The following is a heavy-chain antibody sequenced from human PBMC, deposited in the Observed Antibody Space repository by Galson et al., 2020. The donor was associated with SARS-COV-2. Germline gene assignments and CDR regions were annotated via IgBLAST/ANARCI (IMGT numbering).Heavy chain of an antibody. CDR3: AKLPFYDQPSDY. J-gene: IGHJ4*02. Sequence: GGSLSLSCAASGFTFDDYAMHCVRQAPGKGLEWVSGISWNSGSIGYAASVKGRFTISRDNAKHSLYLQMNSLRAEDTALYYCAKLPFYDQPSDYWGQGTLVTVSS. V-gene: IGHV3-9*01. D-gene: IGHD3-22*01. CDR1: GFTFDDYA. CDR2: ISWNSGSI.